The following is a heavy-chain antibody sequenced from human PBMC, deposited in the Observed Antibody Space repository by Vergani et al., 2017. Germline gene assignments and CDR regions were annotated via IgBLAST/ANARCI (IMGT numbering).Heavy chain of an antibody. D-gene: IGHD3-10*01. CDR2: ISSNGGAT. CDR1: GFTFSGYA. J-gene: IGHJ3*02. V-gene: IGHV3-64*01. Sequence: EVQLVESGGGLVQPGGSLRLSCAASGFTFSGYAMHWVRQAPGKGLEYVSAISSNGGATYYANSVKGRFTISRDNSKNTLYLQMGSLRAEDMAVYFCARERVLVRGVPADDAFDIWGQGTMVTVSS. CDR3: ARERVLVRGVPADDAFDI.